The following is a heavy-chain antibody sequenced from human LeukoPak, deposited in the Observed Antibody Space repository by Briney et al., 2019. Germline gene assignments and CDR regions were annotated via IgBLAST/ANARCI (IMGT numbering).Heavy chain of an antibody. D-gene: IGHD3-3*01. CDR3: TRDDVLRFMDA. CDR1: GFTFGDYA. V-gene: IGHV3-49*03. J-gene: IGHJ6*02. Sequence: PGRSLRLSCTASGFTFGDYAMSWFRQAPGKGLEWVGFIRSKAYGGTTEYAASVKGRFTISRDDSKSIAYLQMNSLKTEDTAVYYCTRDDVLRFMDAWGQGTTVTVSS. CDR2: IRSKAYGGTT.